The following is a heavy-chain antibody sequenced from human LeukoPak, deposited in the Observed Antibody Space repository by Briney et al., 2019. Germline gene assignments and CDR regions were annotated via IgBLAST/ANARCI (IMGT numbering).Heavy chain of an antibody. CDR2: ISSSGSTI. D-gene: IGHD1-26*01. Sequence: GGSLRLSCAASGFTFSSYEMNWVRQAPGKGLEWVSYISSSGSTIYYADSVKGRFTISRDNAKNSLYLQMNSLRAEDTAVYYRARAGSGRSPDWFDPWGQGTLVTVSS. J-gene: IGHJ5*02. CDR3: ARAGSGRSPDWFDP. CDR1: GFTFSSYE. V-gene: IGHV3-48*03.